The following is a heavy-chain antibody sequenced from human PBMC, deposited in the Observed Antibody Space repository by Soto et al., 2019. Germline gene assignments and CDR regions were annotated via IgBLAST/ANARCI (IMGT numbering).Heavy chain of an antibody. D-gene: IGHD6-19*01. Sequence: SETLSLTCTVSGGSIRSWYWSWIRQSPGKGLEWIGYIYSSGSANYNPSLKSRVAISIDTSKKQFSLNLTSVTAADTAVYYCASALGGWIPASWGQGTLVTVYS. CDR2: IYSSGSA. CDR1: GGSIRSWY. V-gene: IGHV4-59*01. J-gene: IGHJ1*01. CDR3: ASALGGWIPAS.